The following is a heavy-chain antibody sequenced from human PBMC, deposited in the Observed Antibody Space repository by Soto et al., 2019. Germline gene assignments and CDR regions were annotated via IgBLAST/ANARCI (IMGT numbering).Heavy chain of an antibody. Sequence: SETLSLTCTVSGGSISSGDYYWSWIRQPPGKGLEWIGYIYYSGSTYYNPSLKSRVTISVDTSKNQFSLKLSSVTAADTAVYYCARRDYYDSSGYEAFDIWGQGTMVTVSS. CDR1: GGSISSGDYY. CDR3: ARRDYYDSSGYEAFDI. V-gene: IGHV4-30-4*01. D-gene: IGHD3-22*01. CDR2: IYYSGST. J-gene: IGHJ3*02.